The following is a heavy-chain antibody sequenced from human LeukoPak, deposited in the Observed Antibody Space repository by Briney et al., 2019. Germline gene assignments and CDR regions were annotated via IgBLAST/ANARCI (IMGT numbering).Heavy chain of an antibody. V-gene: IGHV5-10-1*01. CDR2: IDPSDSYT. J-gene: IGHJ6*04. Sequence: GESLKISCKGSGYSFTSYWISWVRQMPGKGLEWMGGIDPSDSYTNYSPSFQGHVTISADKSISTAYLQWSSLKASDTAMYYCARHSLPVLRYFDWPHMDVWGKGTTVTVSS. CDR1: GYSFTSYW. CDR3: ARHSLPVLRYFDWPHMDV. D-gene: IGHD3-9*01.